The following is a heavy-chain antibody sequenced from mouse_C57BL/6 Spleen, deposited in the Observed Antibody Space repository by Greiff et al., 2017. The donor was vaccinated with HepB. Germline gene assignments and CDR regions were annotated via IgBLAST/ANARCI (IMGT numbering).Heavy chain of an antibody. CDR3: ARASDLLLRHRYFDV. D-gene: IGHD1-1*01. CDR2: INPSSGYT. J-gene: IGHJ1*03. CDR1: GYTFTSYT. Sequence: VKLQESGAELARPGASVKMSCKASGYTFTSYTMHWVKQRPGQGLEWIGYINPSSGYTKYNQKFKDKATLTADKSSSTAYMQLSSLTSEDSAVYYCARASDLLLRHRYFDVWGTGTTVTVSS. V-gene: IGHV1-4*01.